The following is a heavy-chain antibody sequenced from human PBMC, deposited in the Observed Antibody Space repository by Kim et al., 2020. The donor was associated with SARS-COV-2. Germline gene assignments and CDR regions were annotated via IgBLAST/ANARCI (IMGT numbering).Heavy chain of an antibody. J-gene: IGHJ4*02. Sequence: YAESVKGRFTISRDNSKNTLYLQMNSLRGEDTAVYYCAKDRIRTIYGDPDYWGQGTLVTVSS. D-gene: IGHD4-17*01. CDR3: AKDRIRTIYGDPDY. V-gene: IGHV3-30*02.